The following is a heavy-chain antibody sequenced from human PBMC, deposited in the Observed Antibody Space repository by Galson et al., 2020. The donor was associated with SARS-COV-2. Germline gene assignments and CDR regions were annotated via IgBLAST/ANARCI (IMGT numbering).Heavy chain of an antibody. CDR3: AREASWAMFGMDV. CDR2: ISSNSEYR. CDR1: GFPFNSYT. V-gene: IGHV3-21*01. D-gene: IGHD1-26*01. J-gene: IGHJ6*02. Sequence: GESLKISCAVSGFPFNSYTMSWVRQAPGKGLEWVSSISSNSEYRYSVDSVKGRFTISRDNAKNSLYLQMNSLRAEDMAVYYCAREASWAMFGMDVWGQGTTVTVSS.